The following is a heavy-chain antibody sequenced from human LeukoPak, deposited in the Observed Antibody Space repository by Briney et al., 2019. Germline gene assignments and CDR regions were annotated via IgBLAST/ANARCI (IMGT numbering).Heavy chain of an antibody. CDR1: GFTFSNAW. Sequence: PGGSLRLSCAASGFTFSNAWMSWVRQAPGKGLEWVAVISDDGSNKDYADFVKGRFTISRDNSKNTLYLQMNSLTAEGTAVYYCANMEVWGQGTAVTVSS. V-gene: IGHV3-30*18. J-gene: IGHJ6*02. CDR3: ANMEV. CDR2: ISDDGSNK.